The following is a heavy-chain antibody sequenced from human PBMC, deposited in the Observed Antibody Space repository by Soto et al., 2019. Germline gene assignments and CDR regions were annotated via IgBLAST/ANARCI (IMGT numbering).Heavy chain of an antibody. J-gene: IGHJ6*02. Sequence: ETLSLTCTVSGGSVSSNSYSWGWIRQSPGKGLEWIGTIYSSENTYYNPSLVSRVTISVDTSMNEFSLRLSSVTAADTAVYYCARLNGYCVSTSCHCYYGMDVWGQGTTVTVSS. CDR1: GGSVSSNSYS. CDR3: ARLNGYCVSTSCHCYYGMDV. V-gene: IGHV4-39*01. CDR2: IYSSENT. D-gene: IGHD2-2*03.